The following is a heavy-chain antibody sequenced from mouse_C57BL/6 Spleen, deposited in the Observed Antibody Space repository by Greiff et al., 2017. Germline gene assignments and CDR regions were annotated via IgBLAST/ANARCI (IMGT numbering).Heavy chain of an antibody. CDR3: ARARGYYYGPHWYFDV. CDR1: GYSITSGYY. V-gene: IGHV3-6*01. J-gene: IGHJ1*03. CDR2: ISYDGSN. Sequence: EVKLQESGPGLVKPSQSLSLTCSVTGYSITSGYYWNWIRQFPGNKLEWMGYISYDGSNNYNPSLKNRISITRDTSKNQFFLKLNSVTTEDTATYYCARARGYYYGPHWYFDVWGTGTTVTVSS. D-gene: IGHD1-1*01.